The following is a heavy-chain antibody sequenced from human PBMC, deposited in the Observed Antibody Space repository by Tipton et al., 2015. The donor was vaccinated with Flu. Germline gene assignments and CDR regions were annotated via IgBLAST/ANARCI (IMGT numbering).Heavy chain of an antibody. J-gene: IGHJ6*02. CDR1: GFMFDDYA. CDR2: LSWNSGNV. D-gene: IGHD6-13*01. V-gene: IGHV3-9*01. CDR3: ARGPLPDSNWYNGMDV. Sequence: SLRLSCAASGFMFDDYAMHWVRQVPGKGLEWVSGLSWNSGNVAYADSVKGRFSISRDNPNNSLYLQMSSLRAGDTAVYYCARGPLPDSNWYNGMDVWGQGTTVTVSS.